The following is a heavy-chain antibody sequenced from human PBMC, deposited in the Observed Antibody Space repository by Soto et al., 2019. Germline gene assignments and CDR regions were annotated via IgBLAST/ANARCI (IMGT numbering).Heavy chain of an antibody. V-gene: IGHV4-31*03. J-gene: IGHJ4*02. D-gene: IGHD2-21*02. CDR3: ARGLIVMLAGIEELINSHFDS. CDR2: IYYSGTT. Sequence: SETLSLTCTLSAASINSGGYYWSWIRQHPGKGLEWIGFIYYSGTTYYNPSLKSRVTTSVDTSKNQFSLRLSSVTAADTAVYYCARGLIVMLAGIEELINSHFDSWGQGTLVTVSS. CDR1: AASINSGGYY.